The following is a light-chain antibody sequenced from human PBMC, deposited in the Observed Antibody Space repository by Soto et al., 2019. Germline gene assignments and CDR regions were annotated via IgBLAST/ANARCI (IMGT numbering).Light chain of an antibody. Sequence: EIVLTQSPGTLSLSPGERATLSCRASQSITSNYLPWYQQKPGQAPRLLVYAVSGRPNGIPDRFSGSGSGTDCTLTISRLAPEEFALYYCQQYGRSPSTFGQGTKLEIK. J-gene: IGKJ2*01. V-gene: IGKV3-20*01. CDR3: QQYGRSPST. CDR1: QSITSNY. CDR2: AVS.